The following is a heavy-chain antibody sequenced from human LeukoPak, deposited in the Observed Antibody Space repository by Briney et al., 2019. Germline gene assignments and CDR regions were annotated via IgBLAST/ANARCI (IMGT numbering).Heavy chain of an antibody. D-gene: IGHD4-17*01. CDR3: ARDLRVENGWLWHYADVHYFDY. V-gene: IGHV7-4-1*02. J-gene: IGHJ4*02. CDR2: INTNTGNP. CDR1: GYTFTSYA. Sequence: ASVKVSCKASGYTFTSYAMNWVRQAPGQGLEWMGWINTNTGNPTYAQGFTGRFVFSLDTSVSTAYLQISSPKAEDTAVYYCARDLRVENGWLWHYADVHYFDYWGQGTLVTVSS.